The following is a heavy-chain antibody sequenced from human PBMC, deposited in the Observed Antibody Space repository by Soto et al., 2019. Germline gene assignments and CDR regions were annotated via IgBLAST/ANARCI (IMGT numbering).Heavy chain of an antibody. Sequence: PGGSLRLSCAASGFTFSSYSMNWVRQAPGKGLEWVSSISSSSSYIYYADSVKGRFTISRDNAKNSLYLQMNSLRAEDTAVYYCARAGTAAGYYYYGMDVWGQGTTVTVSS. J-gene: IGHJ6*02. CDR2: ISSSSSYI. CDR1: GFTFSSYS. D-gene: IGHD6-13*01. CDR3: ARAGTAAGYYYYGMDV. V-gene: IGHV3-21*01.